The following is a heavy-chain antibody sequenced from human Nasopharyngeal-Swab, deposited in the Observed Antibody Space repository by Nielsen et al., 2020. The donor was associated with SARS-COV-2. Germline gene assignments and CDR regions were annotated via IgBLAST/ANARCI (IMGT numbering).Heavy chain of an antibody. CDR1: GYTFTSYG. J-gene: IGHJ5*02. CDR2: ISAYNGNT. D-gene: IGHD6-6*01. CDR3: ARIRRGIAARLGGWFDP. V-gene: IGHV1-18*01. Sequence: ASVKVSCKASGYTFTSYGISWVRQASGQGLEWMGWISAYNGNTNYAQKLQGRVTMTTDTSTSTAYMELRSLRSDDTAVYYCARIRRGIAARLGGWFDPSGQGTLVTVSS.